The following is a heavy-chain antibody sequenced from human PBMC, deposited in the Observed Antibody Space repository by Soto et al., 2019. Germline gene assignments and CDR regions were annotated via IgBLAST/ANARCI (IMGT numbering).Heavy chain of an antibody. J-gene: IGHJ6*02. D-gene: IGHD3-10*01. V-gene: IGHV4-34*01. Sequence: SETLSLTCAVYGGSFSGYYWSWIRQPPGKGLEWIGEINHSGSTNYNPSLKSRVTISVDTSKNQFSLKLSSVTAADTAVYYCAGNYYGSGRLYYYYGMAVWGQGTTVT. CDR2: INHSGST. CDR3: AGNYYGSGRLYYYYGMAV. CDR1: GGSFSGYY.